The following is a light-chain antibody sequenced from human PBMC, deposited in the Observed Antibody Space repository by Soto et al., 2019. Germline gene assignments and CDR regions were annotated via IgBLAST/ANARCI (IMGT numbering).Light chain of an antibody. CDR1: SSDVGGYNY. Sequence: QSVLTQPASVSGSPGQSITISCTGTSSDVGGYNYVSWYQHHPGKAPKLMIYEVSDRPSGVSNRISGSKSGNTAPPAISGPQAEDEADYYCNSYTSSSTLVFGGGTKLTVL. J-gene: IGLJ2*01. CDR3: NSYTSSSTLV. V-gene: IGLV2-14*01. CDR2: EVS.